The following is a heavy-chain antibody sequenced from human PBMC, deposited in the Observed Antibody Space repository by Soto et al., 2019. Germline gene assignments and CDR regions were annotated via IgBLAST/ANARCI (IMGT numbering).Heavy chain of an antibody. CDR1: GFTFSSYS. Sequence: PVGSLRLSCAASGFTFSSYSMNCGRHSPGKGLEWVSSISSSSSYIYYAGSVKGRFTISRDNAKNSLYLQMNSLRAEDTAVYYCARDYYYDSRGFIEYWGQGILVTVS. CDR2: ISSSSSYI. D-gene: IGHD3-22*01. V-gene: IGHV3-21*01. J-gene: IGHJ4*02. CDR3: ARDYYYDSRGFIEY.